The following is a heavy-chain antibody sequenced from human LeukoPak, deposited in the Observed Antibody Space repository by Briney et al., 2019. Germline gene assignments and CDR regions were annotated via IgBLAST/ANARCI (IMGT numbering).Heavy chain of an antibody. D-gene: IGHD2-15*01. CDR3: ARRGRHSQFDY. CDR1: GDSISSGGYS. Sequence: SETLSLTCAVSGDSISSGGYSWSWIRQTPGKGLEWIAYIHDSGSTYNNPSLKPLLRISIDTSKTEFSLKLSSVTAADTAVYYCARRGRHSQFDYWGQGTLVTVSS. V-gene: IGHV4-30-4*07. J-gene: IGHJ4*02. CDR2: IHDSGST.